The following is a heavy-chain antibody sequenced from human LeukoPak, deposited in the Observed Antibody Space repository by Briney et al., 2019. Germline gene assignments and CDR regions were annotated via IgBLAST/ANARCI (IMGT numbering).Heavy chain of an antibody. CDR3: ARDLAGHFGGFYFDY. J-gene: IGHJ4*02. V-gene: IGHV4-34*01. CDR1: GGSFSGYY. Sequence: SETLSLTCAVYGGSFSGYYWSWIRQPPGKGLEWIGEINHSGSTNYNPSLKSRVTISVDTSKNQFSLKLSSVTAADTAVYYCARDLAGHFGGFYFDYWGQGTLVTVSS. CDR2: INHSGST. D-gene: IGHD2-21*01.